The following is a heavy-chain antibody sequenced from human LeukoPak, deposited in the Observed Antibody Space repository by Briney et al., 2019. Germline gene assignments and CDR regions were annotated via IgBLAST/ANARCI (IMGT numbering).Heavy chain of an antibody. D-gene: IGHD4-11*01. CDR2: IYSGGST. CDR1: GFIVSSYY. V-gene: IGHV3-66*01. Sequence: PGGSLRLSCVASGFIVSSYYMTWVRQAPGKGLEWVSVIYSGGSTYYADSVKGRVAISRDNSKNTVFLQMSSVRAEDTAVYHCARSYSNHLFGMDVWGQGTTVTVTS. CDR3: ARSYSNHLFGMDV. J-gene: IGHJ6*02.